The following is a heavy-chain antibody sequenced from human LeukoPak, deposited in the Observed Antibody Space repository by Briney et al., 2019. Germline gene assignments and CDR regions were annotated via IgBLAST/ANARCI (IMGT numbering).Heavy chain of an antibody. D-gene: IGHD5-12*01. J-gene: IGHJ4*02. CDR2: IYYSGST. CDR1: GGSISSSNYY. V-gene: IGHV4-39*01. Sequence: PSETLPLTCTVSGGSISSSNYYWGWIRQSPGKGLEWIGSIYYSGSTYYNPSLKSRVTISVDTSKNQFSLKLSSVTAADTAVYYCARRRIVATIDYWGQGTLVTVSS. CDR3: ARRRIVATIDY.